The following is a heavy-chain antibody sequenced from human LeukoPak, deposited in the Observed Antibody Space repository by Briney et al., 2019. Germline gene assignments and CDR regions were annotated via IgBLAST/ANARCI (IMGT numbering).Heavy chain of an antibody. CDR3: ARITCGGDCRAHYYHYYMDV. CDR2: IYTSGST. V-gene: IGHV4-4*07. J-gene: IGHJ6*03. D-gene: IGHD2-21*02. CDR1: GGSISSYY. Sequence: KASETLSLTCTVSGGSISSYYWSWIRQPAGKGLEWIGRIYTSGSTNYNPSLKSRVTMSVDTSKNQFSLKLSSVTAADTAVYYCARITCGGDCRAHYYHYYMDVWGKGTRVTISS.